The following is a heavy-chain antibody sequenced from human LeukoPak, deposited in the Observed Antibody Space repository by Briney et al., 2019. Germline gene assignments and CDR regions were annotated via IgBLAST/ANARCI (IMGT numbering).Heavy chain of an antibody. V-gene: IGHV4-39*01. Sequence: PSETLSLTCTVSGGSISSSSYYWGWIRQPPGKGLEWIGSIYYSGSTYYNPSLKSRVTISVDTSKNQFSLKLSSVTAADTAVYYCARQGRDGYPNWFDPWGQGTLVTVSS. J-gene: IGHJ5*02. D-gene: IGHD5-24*01. CDR2: IYYSGST. CDR3: ARQGRDGYPNWFDP. CDR1: GGSISSSSYY.